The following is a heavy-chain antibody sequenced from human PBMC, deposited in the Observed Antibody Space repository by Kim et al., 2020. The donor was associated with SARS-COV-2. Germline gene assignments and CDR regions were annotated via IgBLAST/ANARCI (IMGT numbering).Heavy chain of an antibody. V-gene: IGHV3-23*01. CDR1: GFTFSSYA. J-gene: IGHJ4*02. Sequence: GGSLRLSCAASGFTFSSYAMSWVRQAPGKGLEWVSDISGSGGSTYYADPEKGRFTISRDNSKNTLYLQMNSLRAEDTAVYYCAKGGKDYDFWCGYPDELDYWGQGTLVTVSS. CDR2: ISGSGGST. CDR3: AKGGKDYDFWCGYPDELDY. D-gene: IGHD3-3*01.